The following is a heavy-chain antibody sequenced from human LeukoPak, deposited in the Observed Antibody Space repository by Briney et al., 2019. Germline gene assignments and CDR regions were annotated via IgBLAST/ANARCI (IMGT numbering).Heavy chain of an antibody. CDR1: GGSISSYY. V-gene: IGHV4-4*07. J-gene: IGHJ4*02. CDR3: ARGGYSRSFDY. D-gene: IGHD6-13*01. CDR2: IYTSGST. Sequence: SETLSLTCTVSGGSISSYYWSWIRQPAGKGLEWIGRIYTSGSTNYNPSLKSRVTISLDTSKNQFSLKLSSVTAADTAVYYCARGGYSRSFDYWGQGTLVTVSS.